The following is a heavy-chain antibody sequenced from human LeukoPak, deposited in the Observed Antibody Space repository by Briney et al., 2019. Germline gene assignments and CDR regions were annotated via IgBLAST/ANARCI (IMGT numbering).Heavy chain of an antibody. D-gene: IGHD3-10*01. CDR2: IYYRGST. CDR1: GGSISSGGFY. Sequence: TSETLSLTCSVSGGSISSGGFYWSWTRQHPEKGLEWIGNIYYRGSTYYNPSLRGRVTISVDTSKNQFSLKLSSVTSADTAVYYCARGSNLWFGANRHWFDPWGQGALVTVSS. V-gene: IGHV4-31*03. CDR3: ARGSNLWFGANRHWFDP. J-gene: IGHJ5*02.